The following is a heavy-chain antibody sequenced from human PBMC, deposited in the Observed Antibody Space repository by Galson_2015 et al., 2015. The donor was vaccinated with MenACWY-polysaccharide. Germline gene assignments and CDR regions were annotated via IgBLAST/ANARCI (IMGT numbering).Heavy chain of an antibody. CDR2: INHSGST. Sequence: SETLSLTCAVYGESFSGYYWSWIRQPPGKGLEWIGEINHSGSTNYNPSLKSRVTISVDTSKNQFSLKLSSVTAADTAVYYCARFRLYDFWSGCYYYGMDAWGQGTTVTVSS. J-gene: IGHJ6*02. D-gene: IGHD3-3*01. CDR3: ARFRLYDFWSGCYYYGMDA. V-gene: IGHV4-34*01. CDR1: GESFSGYY.